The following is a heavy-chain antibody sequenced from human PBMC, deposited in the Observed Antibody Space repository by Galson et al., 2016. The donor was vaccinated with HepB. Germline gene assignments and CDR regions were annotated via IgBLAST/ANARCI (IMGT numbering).Heavy chain of an antibody. D-gene: IGHD3-10*01. CDR2: IYYSGST. J-gene: IGHJ3*01. V-gene: IGHV4-31*03. CDR3: ARDHPHRMIRGVYAFDV. CDR1: GGSISSGGYY. Sequence: TLSLTCTVSGGSISSGGYYWSWIRQHPGKGPEWIGYIYYSGSTYFNPSLQSRLTMSVDTSKNQFSLRLTSVTAADTAVYYCARDHPHRMIRGVYAFDVWGQGTIVTVSS.